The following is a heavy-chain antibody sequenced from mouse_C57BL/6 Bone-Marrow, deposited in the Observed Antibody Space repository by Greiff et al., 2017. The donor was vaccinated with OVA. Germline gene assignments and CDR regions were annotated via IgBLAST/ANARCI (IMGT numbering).Heavy chain of an antibody. D-gene: IGHD1-1*02. Sequence: EVKLQESGGGLVQPGGSLKLSCAASGFTFSDYGMAWVRQAPRKGPEWVAFISNLAYSIYYADTVTGRFTISRENAKNTLYLEMSSLRSEDTAMYYCARERYGGFAYWGQGTLVTVSA. J-gene: IGHJ3*01. CDR2: ISNLAYSI. CDR1: GFTFSDYG. CDR3: ARERYGGFAY. V-gene: IGHV5-15*01.